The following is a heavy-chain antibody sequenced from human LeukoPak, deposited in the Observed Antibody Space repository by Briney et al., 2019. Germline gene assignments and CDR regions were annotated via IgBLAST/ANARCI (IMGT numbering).Heavy chain of an antibody. J-gene: IGHJ4*02. CDR3: ASGSVRFLEWLMGFDY. Sequence: ASGKVSCKASGGTFSSYAISWVRQAPGQGLEWMGGIIPIFGTANYAQKFQGRVTITTDESTSTSYMELSSLRSEDTAVYYCASGSVRFLEWLMGFDYWGQGTLVTVSS. CDR2: IIPIFGTA. D-gene: IGHD3-3*01. V-gene: IGHV1-69*05. CDR1: GGTFSSYA.